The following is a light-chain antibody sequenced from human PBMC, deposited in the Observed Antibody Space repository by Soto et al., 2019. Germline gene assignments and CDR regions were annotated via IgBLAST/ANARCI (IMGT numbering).Light chain of an antibody. J-gene: IGKJ1*01. CDR2: AAS. Sequence: DIQMTQSTSSLSASVGDRVTITCRASQGISNYLAWYQQKPGTVPKLLISAASTLQTGVPSRFSGGGSRTDFTLTISSLQPEDVATYYCQKYNSAPWTFGQGTKVDIK. V-gene: IGKV1-27*01. CDR3: QKYNSAPWT. CDR1: QGISNY.